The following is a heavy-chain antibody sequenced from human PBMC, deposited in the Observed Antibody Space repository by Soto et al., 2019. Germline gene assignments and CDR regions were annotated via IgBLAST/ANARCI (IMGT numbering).Heavy chain of an antibody. D-gene: IGHD3-16*02. J-gene: IGHJ6*02. CDR3: ARGYPYGMDV. CDR2: IYYSGST. CDR1: GGSISSYY. Sequence: SETLSLTCAVSGGSISSYYWSWIRQPPGEGLEWIGYIYYSGSTNYNPSLKSRVTISVDTSKNQFSLKLSSVTAADTAVYYCARGYPYGMDVWGQGTTVTVSS. V-gene: IGHV4-59*01.